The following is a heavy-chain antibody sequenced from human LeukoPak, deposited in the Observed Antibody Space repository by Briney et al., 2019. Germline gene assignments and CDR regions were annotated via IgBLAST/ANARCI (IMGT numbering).Heavy chain of an antibody. CDR3: ARDSVSGSIDY. CDR1: GGSISSYY. D-gene: IGHD1-1*01. CDR2: IYYSGST. Sequence: SETLSRTCTVSGGSISSYYWSWIRQPPGKGLEWIGYIYYSGSTNYHPSLKSRVTISVDTSKNQFSLKLSSVTAADTAVYYCARDSVSGSIDYWGQGTLVTVSS. V-gene: IGHV4-59*01. J-gene: IGHJ4*02.